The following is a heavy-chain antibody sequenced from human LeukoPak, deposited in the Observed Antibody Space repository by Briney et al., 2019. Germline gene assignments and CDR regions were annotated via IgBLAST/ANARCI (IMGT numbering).Heavy chain of an antibody. CDR3: ARALVAAAAGGANNWFDP. J-gene: IGHJ5*02. CDR2: INHSGST. V-gene: IGHV4-34*01. Sequence: PSETLSLTCAVYGGSFSGYYWSWIRQPPGKGLEWIGEINHSGSTNYNPSLKSRVTISVDTYKNQFSLKLNSLTAADTAVYYCARALVAAAAGGANNWFDPWGQGTLVTVSS. D-gene: IGHD6-13*01. CDR1: GGSFSGYY.